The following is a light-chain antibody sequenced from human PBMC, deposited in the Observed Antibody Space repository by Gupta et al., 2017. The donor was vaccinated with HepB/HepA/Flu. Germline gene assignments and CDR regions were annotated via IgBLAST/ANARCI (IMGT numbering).Light chain of an antibody. CDR2: GAS. Sequence: EIVLTQSPGTLSLSPGERATLSCRASQSVSSSYLAWYQQKPGQAPRLLIYGASSKATGIPDRFSGSGYGTDFTLTISRRELEDFAVYYCQQYGSSPPWTFGQGTKVEIK. V-gene: IGKV3-20*01. J-gene: IGKJ1*01. CDR3: QQYGSSPPWT. CDR1: QSVSSSY.